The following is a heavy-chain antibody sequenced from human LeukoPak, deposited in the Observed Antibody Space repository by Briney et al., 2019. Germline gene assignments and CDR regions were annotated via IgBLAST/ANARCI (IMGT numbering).Heavy chain of an antibody. CDR2: ISSTGSYI. V-gene: IGHV3-21*01. CDR1: GFTFSSYA. D-gene: IGHD6-13*01. J-gene: IGHJ4*02. CDR3: ARVWGGIAAAGKPFDC. Sequence: GGSLRLSCAASGFTFSSYAMSWVRQAPGKGLEWVSSISSTGSYIYYADSVKGRFTISRDNAKNSLYLQMNSLRAEDTAVYYCARVWGGIAAAGKPFDCWGQGTLVTVSS.